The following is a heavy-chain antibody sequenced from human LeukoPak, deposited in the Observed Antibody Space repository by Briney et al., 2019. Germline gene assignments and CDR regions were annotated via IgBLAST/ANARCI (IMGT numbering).Heavy chain of an antibody. V-gene: IGHV4-39*07. D-gene: IGHD3-10*01. Sequence: PSETLSLTCTVSGDSISSRSYHWGWVRQPPGKGLEWIGEVYHSGSTTYNPSLKSRVTISVDKSKNQFSLRLSSVTAADTAVYYCASGLLWFGESPKIDYWGQGTLVTVSS. CDR1: GDSISSRSYH. CDR3: ASGLLWFGESPKIDY. J-gene: IGHJ4*02. CDR2: VYHSGST.